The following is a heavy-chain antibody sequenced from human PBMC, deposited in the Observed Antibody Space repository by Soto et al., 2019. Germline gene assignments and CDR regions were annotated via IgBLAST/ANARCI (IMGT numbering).Heavy chain of an antibody. CDR1: GVILRTLA. V-gene: IGHV3-30-3*01. CDR3: ARSKGVTTCSYYYGMDV. Sequence: RGSPRLFPAATGVILRTLALGSVRLTPGKRPARVAVISYDGSNKYYADSVKARFTISRDNSKNTLFLQMNSLRAEDTAVYYCARSKGVTTCSYYYGMDVWGQGTKDSVAS. D-gene: IGHD4-4*01. J-gene: IGHJ6*02. CDR2: ISYDGSNK.